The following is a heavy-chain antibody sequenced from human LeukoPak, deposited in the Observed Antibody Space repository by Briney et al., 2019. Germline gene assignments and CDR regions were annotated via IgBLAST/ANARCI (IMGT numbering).Heavy chain of an antibody. CDR3: AKDSAIFGVFDY. V-gene: IGHV3-33*06. CDR2: IWYDGSNK. D-gene: IGHD3-3*01. Sequence: PGGSLRLSCAASGFTFSNYGMHWVRQAPGKGLEWVAKIWYDGSNKYYADSVKGRFTISRDNSKNTLYLQMNSLRAEDTAVYYCAKDSAIFGVFDYWGQGTLVTVSS. CDR1: GFTFSNYG. J-gene: IGHJ4*02.